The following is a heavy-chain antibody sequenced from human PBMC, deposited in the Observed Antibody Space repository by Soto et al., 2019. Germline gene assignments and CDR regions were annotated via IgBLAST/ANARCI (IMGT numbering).Heavy chain of an antibody. Sequence: SETLSLTCTVSGGSSSSGGYYWSWIRQHPGKGLEWIGYIYYSGSTYYNPSLKSRVTISVDTSKNQFSLKLSSVTAADTAVYYCAGHGVNYDILTGYYIETFDYWGQGTLVTVSS. J-gene: IGHJ4*02. D-gene: IGHD3-9*01. CDR3: AGHGVNYDILTGYYIETFDY. CDR2: IYYSGST. CDR1: GGSSSSGGYY. V-gene: IGHV4-31*03.